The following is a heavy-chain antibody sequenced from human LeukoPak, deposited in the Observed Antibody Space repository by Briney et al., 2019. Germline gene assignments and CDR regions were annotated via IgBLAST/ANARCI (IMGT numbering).Heavy chain of an antibody. V-gene: IGHV3-11*01. CDR3: ARGLGALIGFPCDI. CDR1: GFTFSDYY. D-gene: IGHD1-26*01. J-gene: IGHJ3*02. Sequence: AGSLTLSCAVSGFTFSDYYMSWIRQPPGKGLEWVSYISSSGSTIYYAASVKGRFTISRDNAKNSLYLQMNSLRAEDTAVYYCARGLGALIGFPCDIWGQGTMVSVSS. CDR2: ISSSGSTI.